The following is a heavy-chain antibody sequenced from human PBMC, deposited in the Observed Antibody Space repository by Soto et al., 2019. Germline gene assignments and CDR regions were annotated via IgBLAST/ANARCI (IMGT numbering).Heavy chain of an antibody. CDR3: ARDIRGYSRAFDY. J-gene: IGHJ4*02. D-gene: IGHD5-18*01. V-gene: IGHV4-61*01. CDR2: ICSGGST. CDR1: ADSVSSDYYC. Sequence: SETLSLTCTVSADSVSSDYYCWTWIRQPPGKGLEWIGYICSGGSTNYNPSLKSRVTISLDTSRNQFSLKLASVTAADTAVYYCARDIRGYSRAFDYWGQGMLVTVSS.